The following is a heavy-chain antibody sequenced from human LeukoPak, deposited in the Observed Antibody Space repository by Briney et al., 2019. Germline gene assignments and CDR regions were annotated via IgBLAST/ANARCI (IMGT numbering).Heavy chain of an antibody. Sequence: SVKVSCKASGGTFSSYAISWVRQAPGQGLEWMGGIIPIFGTANYAQKFQGRVTITTDESTSTAYMELSSLRSEDTAVYYCARGPKRVGATTDYWGQGTLVTVSS. D-gene: IGHD1-26*01. V-gene: IGHV1-69*05. CDR3: ARGPKRVGATTDY. CDR2: IIPIFGTA. J-gene: IGHJ4*02. CDR1: GGTFSSYA.